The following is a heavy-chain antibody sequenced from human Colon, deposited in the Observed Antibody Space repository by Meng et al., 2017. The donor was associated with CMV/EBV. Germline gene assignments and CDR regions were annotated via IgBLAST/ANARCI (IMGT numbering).Heavy chain of an antibody. CDR2: IYWNDDK. Sequence: LRLSCTVSGDSLSSSLYYWGWIRQSPGKGLEWLALIYWNDDKRYSPSLKSRLTITKDTSKNQVVLTMTNMDPVDTATYYCAHKKSYFDYWGQGTLVTVSS. CDR1: GDSLSSSLYY. V-gene: IGHV2-5*01. CDR3: AHKKSYFDY. J-gene: IGHJ4*02.